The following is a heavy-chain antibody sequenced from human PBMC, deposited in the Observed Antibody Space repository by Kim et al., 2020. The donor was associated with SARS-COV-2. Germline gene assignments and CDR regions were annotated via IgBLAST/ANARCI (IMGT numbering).Heavy chain of an antibody. CDR3: ARTNTYYHDSSGFYNQFFDS. Sequence: ASVKVSCKASGYTFTSYGISWVRQAPGQGLEWMGWINPYNDNTNYAQKLQGRVTLTTDTSTSTAYMELRSLSSDDTAVYYCARTNTYYHDSSGFYNQFFDSWGQGTLVTVSS. CDR2: INPYNDNT. J-gene: IGHJ4*02. D-gene: IGHD3-22*01. CDR1: GYTFTSYG. V-gene: IGHV1-18*01.